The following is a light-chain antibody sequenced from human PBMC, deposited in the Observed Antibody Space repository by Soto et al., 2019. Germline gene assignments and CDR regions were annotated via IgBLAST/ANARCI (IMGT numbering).Light chain of an antibody. CDR3: QQYNNWPPGRT. Sequence: EIVMTQSPATLSVSPGERATLSCRASKSVSSNLAWYQQKPGQAPRLLIYGASTRATGIPARFSGSGSGTEFTRTISSLQSEDFAVYYCQQYNNWPPGRTFGQGTKVEIK. J-gene: IGKJ1*01. CDR1: KSVSSN. CDR2: GAS. V-gene: IGKV3-15*01.